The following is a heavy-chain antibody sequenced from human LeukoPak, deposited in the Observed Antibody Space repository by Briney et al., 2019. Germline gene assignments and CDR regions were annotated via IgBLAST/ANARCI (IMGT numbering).Heavy chain of an antibody. J-gene: IGHJ5*02. Sequence: PGGSLRLSCAASGFTFSSYAMHWVRQAPGKGLEYVSAISSNGGSTYYANSVEGRFTISRDNSKSTLYLQMGSLRAEDMAVYYCARESSGWGYNWFDPWGQGTLVTVSS. D-gene: IGHD6-19*01. CDR2: ISSNGGST. CDR3: ARESSGWGYNWFDP. CDR1: GFTFSSYA. V-gene: IGHV3-64*01.